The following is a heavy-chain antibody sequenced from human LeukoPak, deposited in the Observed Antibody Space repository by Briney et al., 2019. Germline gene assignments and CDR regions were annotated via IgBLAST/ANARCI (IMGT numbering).Heavy chain of an antibody. Sequence: SETLSLTCTVSGGSISSSSYYWGWIRQPPGKGLEWIGSIYYSGSTYYNPSLKSRVTISVDTSKNQFSLKLSSVTAADTAGYYCATTVGPTTGKIDSWGQGTLFTAS. CDR1: GGSISSSSYY. J-gene: IGHJ4*02. CDR2: IYYSGST. D-gene: IGHD1-26*01. CDR3: ATTVGPTTGKIDS. V-gene: IGHV4-39*01.